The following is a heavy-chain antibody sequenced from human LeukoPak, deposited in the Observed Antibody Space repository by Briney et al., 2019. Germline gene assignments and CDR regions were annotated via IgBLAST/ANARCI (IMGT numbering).Heavy chain of an antibody. CDR3: AKIYCSGGSCSDY. J-gene: IGHJ4*02. CDR2: ISGSGGST. D-gene: IGHD2-15*01. CDR1: GFTFSSYA. V-gene: IGHV3-23*01. Sequence: GGSLRLSCAASGFTFSSYAMSWVRQAPGKGLEWVSAISGSGGSTYYADSVKGRFTISRDSSKNTLYLQMNSLRAEDTAVYYCAKIYCSGGSCSDYWGQGTLVTVSS.